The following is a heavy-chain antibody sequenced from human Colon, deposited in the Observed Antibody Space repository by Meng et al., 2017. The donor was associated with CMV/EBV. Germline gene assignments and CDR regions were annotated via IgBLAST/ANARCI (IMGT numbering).Heavy chain of an antibody. CDR3: AGGTYQAWEVLYF. CDR2: IHQSGIT. CDR1: GGSFSNYY. J-gene: IGHJ4*02. Sequence: QLQQRGAGLLKPSETLPLTCVVAGGSFSNYYWSWIRQSPGKGLELIGDIHQSGITNHNPSLKSRVTISIDTSKNQFSLKLSSVTAADTALYYCAGGTYQAWEVLYFWGQGTLVTVSS. V-gene: IGHV4-34*01. D-gene: IGHD3-10*01.